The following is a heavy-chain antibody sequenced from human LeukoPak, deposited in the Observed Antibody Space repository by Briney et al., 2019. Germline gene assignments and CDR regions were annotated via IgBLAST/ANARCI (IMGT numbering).Heavy chain of an antibody. Sequence: GGSLRLSCAASGFTFSDCAMSWVRQAPGKGLEWVSGIRGSGGSTYYADSVKGRFTISRDNSKNTLYLQMSSLRDDDTAVYYCAKDVGIIIADYWGQGTLVTVSS. D-gene: IGHD3-10*01. CDR1: GFTFSDCA. CDR2: IRGSGGST. CDR3: AKDVGIIIADY. V-gene: IGHV3-23*01. J-gene: IGHJ4*02.